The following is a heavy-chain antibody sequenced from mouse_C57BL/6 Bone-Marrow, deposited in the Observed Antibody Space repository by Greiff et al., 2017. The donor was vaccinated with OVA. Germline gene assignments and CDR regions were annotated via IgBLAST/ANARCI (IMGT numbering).Heavy chain of an antibody. D-gene: IGHD1-1*01. CDR1: DSEVFPIAY. CDR2: ILPSIGRT. Sequence: QVQLQQSGSELRSPGSSVKLSCKDFDSEVFPIAYMSWVRQKPGHGFEWIGGILPSIGRTIYGEKFEDKATLDADTLSNTAYLELNSLTSEDSAIYYCAREGNGSRDAMDYWGQGTSVTVSS. J-gene: IGHJ4*01. V-gene: IGHV15-2*01. CDR3: AREGNGSRDAMDY.